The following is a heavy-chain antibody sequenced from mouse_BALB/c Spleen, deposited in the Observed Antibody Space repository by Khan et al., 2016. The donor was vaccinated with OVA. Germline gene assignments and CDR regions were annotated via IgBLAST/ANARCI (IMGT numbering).Heavy chain of an antibody. J-gene: IGHJ3*01. Sequence: QVQLKQSGAELARPGASMKMSCKASGYTFTSYTMHWVRQRPGQAPEWIGHINPSNDYTNYNQNFKDKATLIVDKSSSTAYMQLSSLTSEDSAVYYGVREGAYHRSDGWFAYWGQGTLVTVSA. CDR1: GYTFTSYT. CDR2: INPSNDYT. D-gene: IGHD2-14*01. V-gene: IGHV1-4*01. CDR3: VREGAYHRSDGWFAY.